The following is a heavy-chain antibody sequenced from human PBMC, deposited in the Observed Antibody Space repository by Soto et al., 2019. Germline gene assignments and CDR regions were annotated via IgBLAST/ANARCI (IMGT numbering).Heavy chain of an antibody. CDR1: GFTFSSYA. CDR3: ARAGIRYSGGPCDY. Sequence: PGGSLRLSCAASGFTFSSYAMHWVRQAPGKGLEWVAVISYDGSNKYYADSVKGRFTISRDNSKNTLYLQMNSLRAEDTAVYYCARAGIRYSGGPCDYWGQGTLVTVSS. D-gene: IGHD6-19*01. V-gene: IGHV3-30-3*01. J-gene: IGHJ4*02. CDR2: ISYDGSNK.